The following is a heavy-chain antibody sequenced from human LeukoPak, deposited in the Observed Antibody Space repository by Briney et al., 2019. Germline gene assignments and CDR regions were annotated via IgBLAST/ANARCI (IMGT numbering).Heavy chain of an antibody. V-gene: IGHV1-69*04. J-gene: IGHJ3*02. CDR2: IIPILGIA. CDR3: ARYGADDAFDI. D-gene: IGHD4-17*01. Sequence: GASVKVSCKASGGTFSSYAISWVRQAPGQGLEWMGRIIPILGIANYAQKFQGRVTITADKSTSTAYMELSSLRSEDTAVYYCARYGADDAFDIWGQGTMVTVSS. CDR1: GGTFSSYA.